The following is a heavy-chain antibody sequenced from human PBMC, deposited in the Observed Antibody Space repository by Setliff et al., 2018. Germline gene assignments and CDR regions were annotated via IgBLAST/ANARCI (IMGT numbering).Heavy chain of an antibody. J-gene: IGHJ5*02. D-gene: IGHD2-2*01. V-gene: IGHV4-31*03. CDR3: ARGGYCSSTSCYGWFDP. CDR2: IYYSGST. Sequence: SETLSLTCTVSGGSISSGGYYWSWIRQHPGKGLEWIGYIYYSGSTYYNPSLKSRVTISVGTSKNQFSLKLSSVTAADTAVYYCARGGYCSSTSCYGWFDPWGQGTLVTVSS. CDR1: GGSISSGGYY.